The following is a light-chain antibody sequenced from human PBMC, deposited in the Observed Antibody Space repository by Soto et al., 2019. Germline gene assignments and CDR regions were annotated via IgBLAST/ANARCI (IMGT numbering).Light chain of an antibody. CDR1: LGYPGNYNY. CDR3: SSYSSGDPLYV. J-gene: IGLJ1*01. CDR2: EVS. V-gene: IGLV2-14*01. Sequence: QSALTQPASVSGSPGQAITISFTGTLGYPGNYNYFSWYQHHPVKAPKLLIYEVSNRPSGISDRFSASKSGNTDSLTISGLQAEDEADYYCSSYSSGDPLYVFGSVPKV.